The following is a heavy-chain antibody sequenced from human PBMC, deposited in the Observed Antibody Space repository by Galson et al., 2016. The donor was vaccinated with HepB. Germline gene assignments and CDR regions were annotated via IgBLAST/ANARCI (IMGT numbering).Heavy chain of an antibody. V-gene: IGHV4-61*01. Sequence: LVKPTQTLSLTCTVSGGSVNSGSHYWSWIRQSPGKGPEWIGYIYSSGNTNYNPSLKSRVTITVDTSKNQFSLNLRSVNAADPAVYYCARNPEYSSSWYIFGYWGQGTLVTVSS. J-gene: IGHJ4*02. CDR1: GGSVNSGSHY. CDR3: ARNPEYSSSWYIFGY. D-gene: IGHD6-13*01. CDR2: IYSSGNT.